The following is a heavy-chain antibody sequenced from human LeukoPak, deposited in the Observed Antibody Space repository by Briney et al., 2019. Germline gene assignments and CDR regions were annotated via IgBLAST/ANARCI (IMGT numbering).Heavy chain of an antibody. CDR1: GGSVTDYY. J-gene: IGHJ4*02. CDR3: ARGLENWNVYTFDY. CDR2: INHSGST. Sequence: SETLSLTCTVSGGSVTDYYWSWIRQPPEKGLEWIGEINHSGSTNYNPSLKSRVTISVDTSKNQFSLNLSSVTAADTAMYYCARGLENWNVYTFDYWGQGTLVTVSS. D-gene: IGHD1-1*01. V-gene: IGHV4-34*01.